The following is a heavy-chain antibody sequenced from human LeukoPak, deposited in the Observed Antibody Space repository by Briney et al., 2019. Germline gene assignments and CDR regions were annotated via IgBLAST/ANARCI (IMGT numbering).Heavy chain of an antibody. Sequence: PSETLSLTCTVSGGSISSGGYYWSWIRQPPGKGLEWIGYIYHSGSTYYNPSLKSRVTISVDRSKNQFSLKLSSVTAADTAVYYCARTVVVPAAMGIYYYYYYMDVWGKGTTVTVSS. CDR1: GGSISSGGYY. J-gene: IGHJ6*03. V-gene: IGHV4-30-2*01. D-gene: IGHD2-2*01. CDR3: ARTVVVPAAMGIYYYYYYMDV. CDR2: IYHSGST.